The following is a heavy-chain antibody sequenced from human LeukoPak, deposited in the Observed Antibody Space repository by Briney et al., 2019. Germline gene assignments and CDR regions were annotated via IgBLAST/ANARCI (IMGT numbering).Heavy chain of an antibody. CDR3: ARVAYSGYDYRGYFDY. Sequence: GGSLRLSCAASGFTFTTYWMGWVRQAPGKGLEWVANIKQDGSEKYYVDSVKGRFTVSRDNVKNSLYLQMNSLRAEDTAVYYCARVAYSGYDYRGYFDYWGQGTLVTVSS. V-gene: IGHV3-7*01. CDR1: GFTFTTYW. D-gene: IGHD5-12*01. J-gene: IGHJ4*02. CDR2: IKQDGSEK.